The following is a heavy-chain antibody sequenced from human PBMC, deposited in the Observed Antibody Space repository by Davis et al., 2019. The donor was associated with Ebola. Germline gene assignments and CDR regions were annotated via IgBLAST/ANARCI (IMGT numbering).Heavy chain of an antibody. V-gene: IGHV3-72*01. CDR2: IRNKANDYTT. Sequence: GESLKISCAASGFTFSDHYMDWVRQAPGKGLEWVGRIRNKANDYTTENAASAKGRFTISRDDSKNSLYLQMNSLTTDDTAVYYCARGHSSTWGRDYFDYWGQGTLVTVSS. D-gene: IGHD6-13*01. CDR1: GFTFSDHY. J-gene: IGHJ4*02. CDR3: ARGHSSTWGRDYFDY.